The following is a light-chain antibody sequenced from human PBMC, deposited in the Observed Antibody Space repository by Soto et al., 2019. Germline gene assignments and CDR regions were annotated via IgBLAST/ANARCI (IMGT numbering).Light chain of an antibody. V-gene: IGKV3-20*01. J-gene: IGKJ2*01. CDR2: GAS. CDR1: QSVSSSY. CDR3: QPYGSSPPYT. Sequence: EIVLTQSPGTLSLSPGERATLSCRASQSVSSSYLAWYQQKPGQAPRLLIYGASNRATGIPDRVSGSGSGTDFTLTISRLEPEDFAVYYCQPYGSSPPYTFGQGTKLEIK.